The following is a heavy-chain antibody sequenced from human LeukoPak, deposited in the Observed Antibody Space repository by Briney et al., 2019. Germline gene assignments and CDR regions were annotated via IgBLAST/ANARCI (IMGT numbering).Heavy chain of an antibody. V-gene: IGHV3-30-3*01. CDR1: GFTASIYY. CDR2: ISFDGSNK. J-gene: IGHJ3*02. CDR3: ARDYDSSHDFDI. D-gene: IGHD3-22*01. Sequence: GGSLRLSCAVSGFTASIYYMTWVRQAPGKGLEWVAVISFDGSNKYYADSVKGRFTISRDNPKNTLYLQMNSLRTEDTAVYYCARDYDSSHDFDIWGQGTMVTVS.